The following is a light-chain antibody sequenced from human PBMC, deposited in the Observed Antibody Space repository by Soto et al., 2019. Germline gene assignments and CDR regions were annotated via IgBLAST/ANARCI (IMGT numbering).Light chain of an antibody. CDR3: SSYTSSTAYV. Sequence: QSVLTQPASVSGSPGQSITICCTGTSSDVGGYNYVSWYQLHPGKAPKLMVYEVSNRPSGVPNRFSGSKSGNTASLTISGLQAEDEADYYCSSYTSSTAYVFGTGTKVTVL. V-gene: IGLV2-14*01. J-gene: IGLJ1*01. CDR2: EVS. CDR1: SSDVGGYNY.